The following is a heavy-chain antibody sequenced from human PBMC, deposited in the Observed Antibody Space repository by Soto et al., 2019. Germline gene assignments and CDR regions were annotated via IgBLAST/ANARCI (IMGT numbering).Heavy chain of an antibody. J-gene: IGHJ4*02. D-gene: IGHD6-19*01. V-gene: IGHV1-18*01. CDR2: ISAYNGKT. Sequence: QVQLVQSGAEVKKPGASVKVSCKTSGYPFTSYGINWVRQAPGQGPEWMGWISAYNGKTSYTQKFQGRVTMTTETSTSTAYIRLRSLRSDDTAVYYCARDRLIAVTGLLHYWGQGTLVTVSS. CDR3: ARDRLIAVTGLLHY. CDR1: GYPFTSYG.